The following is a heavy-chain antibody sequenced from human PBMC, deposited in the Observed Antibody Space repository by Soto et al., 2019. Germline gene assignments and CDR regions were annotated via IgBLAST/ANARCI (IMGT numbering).Heavy chain of an antibody. CDR2: IDWEDNK. CDR1: GFSLSADGMC. CDR3: VRIRSGYSPSSYYYGLDV. V-gene: IGHV2-70*01. J-gene: IGHJ6*01. Sequence: SGPTLVNPTQTLTLTCSFSGFSLSADGMCVSWIRHPPRKALEWLALIDWEDNKFYNTSLKTRLTLSKDTSKNQVVLTMTDMEPVDTATYYCVRIRSGYSPSSYYYGLDVWGQGTTVTV. D-gene: IGHD3-3*01.